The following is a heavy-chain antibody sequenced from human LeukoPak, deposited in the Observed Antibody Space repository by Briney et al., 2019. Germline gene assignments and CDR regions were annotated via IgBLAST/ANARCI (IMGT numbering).Heavy chain of an antibody. D-gene: IGHD6-6*01. CDR2: ISYDGSNK. CDR1: GFSFSNYA. Sequence: GGSLRLSCAASGFSFSNYAMHWVRQAPGKGLECVAVISYDGSNKYHADSVKGRFTISRDNSKNTLYLQLNSLRAEDTAVYYCASPSLAPRLDAFDIWGQGTMVTVSS. J-gene: IGHJ3*02. V-gene: IGHV3-30*01. CDR3: ASPSLAPRLDAFDI.